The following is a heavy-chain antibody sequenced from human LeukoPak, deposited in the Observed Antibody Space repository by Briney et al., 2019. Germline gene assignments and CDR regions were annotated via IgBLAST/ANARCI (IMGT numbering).Heavy chain of an antibody. V-gene: IGHV3-74*01. CDR3: ARDRLTNDAFDI. J-gene: IGHJ3*02. CDR2: INSDGSGT. CDR1: GLTFNSYW. D-gene: IGHD2-8*01. Sequence: GGSLRLSCAASGLTFNSYWMHWVRQAPGKGLVWVSRINSDGSGTSDADFVKGRFTISRDNSKNTLYLQMNSLRAEDTAMYYCARDRLTNDAFDIWGQGTMVTVSS.